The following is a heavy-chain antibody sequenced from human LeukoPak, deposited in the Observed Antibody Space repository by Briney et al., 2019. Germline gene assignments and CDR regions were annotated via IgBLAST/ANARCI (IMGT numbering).Heavy chain of an antibody. CDR3: ARYVVYGSGKYYFDY. Sequence: SETLSLTCTVSGGSISSYYWSWIRQPPGKGLEWIGYVHYSGSTDYNPSLESRVTISVDTSENQFSLKLSSVTAADTAVYYCARYVVYGSGKYYFDYWGQGTLVTVSS. CDR2: VHYSGST. J-gene: IGHJ4*02. CDR1: GGSISSYY. D-gene: IGHD3-10*01. V-gene: IGHV4-59*08.